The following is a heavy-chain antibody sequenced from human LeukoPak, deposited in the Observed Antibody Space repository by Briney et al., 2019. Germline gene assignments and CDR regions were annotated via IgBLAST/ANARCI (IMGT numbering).Heavy chain of an antibody. CDR3: ARYGHFFDR. CDR1: GGSISSYY. CDR2: IYYSGST. J-gene: IGHJ4*02. V-gene: IGHV4-59*08. Sequence: SETLSLTCTVSGGSISSYYWSWIRQPPGKGLEWIGYIYYSGSTNYNPSLKSRVTISVDTSKNHFSLKLSSVTAVDTAVYYCARYGHFFDRWGQGTLITVSS. D-gene: IGHD3-3*02.